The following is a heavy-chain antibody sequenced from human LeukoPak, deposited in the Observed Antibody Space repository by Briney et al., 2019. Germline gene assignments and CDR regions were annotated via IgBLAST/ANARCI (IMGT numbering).Heavy chain of an antibody. V-gene: IGHV1-58*01. CDR2: IVVGSAYT. CDR1: GFTFTNSA. J-gene: IGHJ6*04. CDR3: ATESRNVDYYYYGMDV. Sequence: GTSVKVSCKASGFTFTNSAVQWVRQARGQRLEWIGWIVVGSAYTNYAQKFQERVTITRDMSTSTAYMELSSLRSEDTAVYYCATESRNVDYYYYGMDVWGKGTTVTVSS.